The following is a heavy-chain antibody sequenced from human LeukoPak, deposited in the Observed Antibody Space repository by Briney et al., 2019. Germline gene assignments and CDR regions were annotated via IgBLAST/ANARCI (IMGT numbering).Heavy chain of an antibody. J-gene: IGHJ4*02. CDR3: ARANQGYSSSSADY. CDR1: GFNFNDFY. Sequence: PGGSLRLSCAASGFNFNDFYMSWIRQAPGKGLEWISYISGSGTTIYYADSVKGRFTISRDNPKNTLFLQMSSLRAEDTAVYYCARANQGYSSSSADYWGQGVLVTVSS. V-gene: IGHV3-11*04. CDR2: ISGSGTTI. D-gene: IGHD6-6*01.